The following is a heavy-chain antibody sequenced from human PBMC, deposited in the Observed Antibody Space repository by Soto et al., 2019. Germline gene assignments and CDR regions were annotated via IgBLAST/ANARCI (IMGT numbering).Heavy chain of an antibody. CDR1: GDTFSSFA. V-gene: IGHV1-69*12. D-gene: IGHD1-1*01. Sequence: QVHLVQSGAEVKKPGSSVKVSCKASGDTFSSFAISWVRQAPGQGLEWMGGIIPIFRTPKYGQKFQGRVTITADEPTSPADMELRSLRSEDTAVYYCARDKDREQLGGNYYYALDVWGQGTTVIVSS. CDR2: IIPIFRTP. CDR3: ARDKDREQLGGNYYYALDV. J-gene: IGHJ6*02.